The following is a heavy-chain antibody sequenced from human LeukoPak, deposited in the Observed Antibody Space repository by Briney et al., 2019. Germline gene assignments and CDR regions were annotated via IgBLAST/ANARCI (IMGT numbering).Heavy chain of an antibody. Sequence: SETLSLTCTVSDGSISSYYWSWIRQPPGKGLEWIGYIYYSGSTNYNPSLKSRVTISVDTSKNQFSLKLSSVTAADTAVYYCARGSFIVVVPAAIIDTWFDPWGQGTLVTVSS. CDR3: ARGSFIVVVPAAIIDTWFDP. D-gene: IGHD2-2*01. J-gene: IGHJ5*02. CDR1: DGSISSYY. CDR2: IYYSGST. V-gene: IGHV4-59*01.